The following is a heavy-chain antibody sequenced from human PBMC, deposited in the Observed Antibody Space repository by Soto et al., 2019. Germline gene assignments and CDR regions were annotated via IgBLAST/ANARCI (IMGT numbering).Heavy chain of an antibody. Sequence: ASVKVSCKASGYTFKSYAMHWVRQAPGQRLEWMGWINADNGNTKYAQKLQGRVTMTTDTSTSTAYMELRSLRSDDTAVYYCARDGPMDRAFDIWGQGTMVTVSS. CDR3: ARDGPMDRAFDI. V-gene: IGHV1-3*01. CDR2: INADNGNT. D-gene: IGHD3-10*01. J-gene: IGHJ3*02. CDR1: GYTFKSYA.